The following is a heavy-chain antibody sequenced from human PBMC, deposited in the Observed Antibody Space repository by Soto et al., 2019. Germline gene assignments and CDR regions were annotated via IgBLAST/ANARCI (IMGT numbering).Heavy chain of an antibody. D-gene: IGHD1-26*01. CDR2: ISGSGGST. J-gene: IGHJ1*01. CDR3: AKGVELLRAEYFQH. Sequence: PGGSLRLSCQTSGFTFSSYAMSWVRQAPGKGLEWVSAISGSGGSTYYADSVKGRFTISRDNSKNTLYLQMNSLRAEDTAVYYCAKGVELLRAEYFQHWGQGTLVTVSS. V-gene: IGHV3-23*01. CDR1: GFTFSSYA.